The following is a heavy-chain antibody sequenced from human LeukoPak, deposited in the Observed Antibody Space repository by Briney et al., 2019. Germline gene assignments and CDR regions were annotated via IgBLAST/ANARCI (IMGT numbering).Heavy chain of an antibody. CDR1: GFTFSSYW. CDR2: INTNGSPT. D-gene: IGHD3-10*02. V-gene: IGHV3-74*01. CDR3: AELGITMIGGV. J-gene: IGHJ6*04. Sequence: GGSLRLSCAASGFTFSSYWMHWVRQAPGKGLVWVARINTNGSPTQYADSVKGRFTISRDNAKNSLYLQMNSLRAEDTAVYYCAELGITMIGGVWGKGTTVTISS.